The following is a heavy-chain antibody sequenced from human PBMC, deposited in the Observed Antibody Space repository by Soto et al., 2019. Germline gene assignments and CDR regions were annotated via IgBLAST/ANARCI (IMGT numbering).Heavy chain of an antibody. CDR3: ASMGYHYGSGSYPLDY. J-gene: IGHJ4*02. Sequence: QVQLQESGPGLVKPSKTLSLTCTVSGGSISSYYWTWIRQPPGKGLEWIGFMYNSGSTHYNPSLKSRVTISLDTSKNQFSLNLRSVTAADTAVYYCASMGYHYGSGSYPLDYWGQGTLATVSS. CDR2: MYNSGST. D-gene: IGHD3-10*01. CDR1: GGSISSYY. V-gene: IGHV4-59*08.